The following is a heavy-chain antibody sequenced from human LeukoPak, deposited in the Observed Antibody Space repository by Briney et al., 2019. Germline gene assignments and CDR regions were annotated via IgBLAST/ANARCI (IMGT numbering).Heavy chain of an antibody. CDR2: INPNSGGT. V-gene: IGHV1-2*02. CDR1: GHTFTGYY. J-gene: IGHJ3*02. Sequence: GASVKVSCKASGHTFTGYYMHWVRQAPGQGLEWMGWINPNSGGTNYAQKFQGRVTMTRDTSISTAYMELSRLRSDDTAVYYCAREIRKYYYDSSGYYWGAFDIWGQGTMVTVSS. D-gene: IGHD3-22*01. CDR3: AREIRKYYYDSSGYYWGAFDI.